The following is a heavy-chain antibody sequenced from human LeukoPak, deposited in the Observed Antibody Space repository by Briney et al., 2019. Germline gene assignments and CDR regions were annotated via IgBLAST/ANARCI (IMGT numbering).Heavy chain of an antibody. CDR2: MSKDGATI. D-gene: IGHD2-2*01. V-gene: IGHV3-30*18. CDR1: GFTFSRHG. J-gene: IGHJ5*01. Sequence: PGGSLRLSYAASGFTFSRHGMHWARHAPGKGLKWVAGMSKDGATIRYEGSVEGRFTISRDNSKNTVYLQMNSLRAEDTAVYYCAKVGLPDALINWIDSWGQGTLVTVSS. CDR3: AKVGLPDALINWIDS.